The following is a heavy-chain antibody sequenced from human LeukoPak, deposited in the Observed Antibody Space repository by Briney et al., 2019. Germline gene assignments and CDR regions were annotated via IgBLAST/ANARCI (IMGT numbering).Heavy chain of an antibody. D-gene: IGHD3-22*01. Sequence: PGGSLRLSCAASGFTFSNAWMTWVRQAPGKGLEWVGLIKRKRDGGATDYASPVKGRFTISRDDSKNTLYLQMNSLKTDDTAVYYCTTDNDSNGFYHAYVSWGQGTLVTVSS. CDR3: TTDNDSNGFYHAYVS. V-gene: IGHV3-15*01. CDR2: IKRKRDGGAT. J-gene: IGHJ4*02. CDR1: GFTFSNAW.